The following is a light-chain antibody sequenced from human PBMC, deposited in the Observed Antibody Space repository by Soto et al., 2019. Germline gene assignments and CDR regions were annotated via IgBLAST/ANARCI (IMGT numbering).Light chain of an antibody. J-gene: IGKJ4*01. CDR3: QQRSNWFLT. CDR1: QYINTR. Sequence: EIVLTQSPATLSSFPGDRVTLSCSASQYINTRLAWYQHRPGQSPRLLIYQTSLRAAGIPARFSASGPGTDFTLTISSLEPEDFAVYYCQQRSNWFLTFGGGTKVDI. V-gene: IGKV3D-11*01. CDR2: QTS.